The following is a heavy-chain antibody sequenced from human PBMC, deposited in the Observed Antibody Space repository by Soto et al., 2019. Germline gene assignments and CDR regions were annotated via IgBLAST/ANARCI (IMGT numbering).Heavy chain of an antibody. CDR2: ISAYNGNT. CDR3: ARDNNGRGSSWPFDY. D-gene: IGHD6-13*01. Sequence: QVQLVQSGAEVKKPGASVKVSCKASGYTFTSYGISWVRQAPGQGLEGMGWISAYNGNTNYAQKLQGRVTMTTDTSTSTAYMELRSLRSDDTAVYYCARDNNGRGSSWPFDYWGQGTLVTVSS. CDR1: GYTFTSYG. J-gene: IGHJ4*02. V-gene: IGHV1-18*04.